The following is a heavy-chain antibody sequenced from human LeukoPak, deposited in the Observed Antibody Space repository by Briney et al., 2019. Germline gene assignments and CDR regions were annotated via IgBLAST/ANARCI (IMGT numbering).Heavy chain of an antibody. CDR1: GGSFSGYY. J-gene: IGHJ5*02. Sequence: SETLSLTCAVYGGSFSGYYWSWIRQPPGKGLEWIGEINHSGSTNYNPSLKSRVTISVDTSKNQFSLKLSSVTAADTAVYYCARPRQPNYYGSGSYYNHWGQGTLVTVSS. D-gene: IGHD3-10*01. CDR3: ARPRQPNYYGSGSYYNH. V-gene: IGHV4-34*01. CDR2: INHSGST.